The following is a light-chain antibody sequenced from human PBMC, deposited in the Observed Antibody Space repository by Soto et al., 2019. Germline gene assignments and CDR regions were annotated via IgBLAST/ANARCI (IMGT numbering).Light chain of an antibody. CDR1: QSVDSSY. CDR3: QQYGSSRT. V-gene: IGKV3-20*01. CDR2: GAS. Sequence: IVLTRSSGSLSLSPGETATLSWRASQSVDSSYSAWYQQKPGQAPRLLISGASSRATSIPDRFSGSGSGTDFTLTISRLAHEDFAEYYCQQYGSSRTFGQGTKVDIK. J-gene: IGKJ1*01.